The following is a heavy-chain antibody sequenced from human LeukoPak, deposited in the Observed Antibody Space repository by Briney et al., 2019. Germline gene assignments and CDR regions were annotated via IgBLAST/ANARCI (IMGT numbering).Heavy chain of an antibody. V-gene: IGHV3-7*01. CDR2: VNQGGTQK. CDR1: GFTFSTQW. J-gene: IGHJ6*03. Sequence: GGSLRLSCAASGFTFSTQWMSWVRQAPGKGLEWVAIVNQGGTQKYYVDSVKGRFTISRDNAENSLYLQMNSLRAEDTAVYYCAREHYFYYLDAWGKGTTVTVSS. CDR3: AREHYFYYLDA.